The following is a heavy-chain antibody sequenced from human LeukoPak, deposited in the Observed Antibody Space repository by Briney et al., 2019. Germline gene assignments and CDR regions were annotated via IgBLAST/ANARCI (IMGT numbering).Heavy chain of an antibody. J-gene: IGHJ6*03. V-gene: IGHV4-34*01. D-gene: IGHD6-19*01. CDR2: INHSGST. CDR1: GGSFSGYY. Sequence: NPSETLSLTCAVYGGSFSGYYWSWIRQPPGKGLEWIGEINHSGSTNYNPSLKSRVTISVDTSKNQFSLKLSSVTAADTAVYYCARAVPGSGWSKAYYYYMDVWGKGTTVTVSS. CDR3: ARAVPGSGWSKAYYYYMDV.